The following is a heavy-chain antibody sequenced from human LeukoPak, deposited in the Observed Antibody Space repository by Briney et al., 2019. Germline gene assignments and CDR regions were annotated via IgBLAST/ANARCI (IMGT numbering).Heavy chain of an antibody. Sequence: GGSLRLSCAASGFTFSSYAMSWVRQAPGKGLEWVSAISGSGGSTYYADSVKGRFTISRDNSKNTLYLQMNSLRAEDTAVYYCAKEISYYYDSSPYFDYWGQRTLVTVSS. J-gene: IGHJ4*02. V-gene: IGHV3-23*01. CDR3: AKEISYYYDSSPYFDY. D-gene: IGHD3-22*01. CDR1: GFTFSSYA. CDR2: ISGSGGST.